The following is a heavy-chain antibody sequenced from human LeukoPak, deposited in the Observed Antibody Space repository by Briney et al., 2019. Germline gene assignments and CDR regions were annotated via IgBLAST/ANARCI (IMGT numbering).Heavy chain of an antibody. V-gene: IGHV4-34*01. CDR3: ARDNWYGSGWYYYYYYYGMDV. D-gene: IGHD6-19*01. J-gene: IGHJ6*02. Sequence: SETLSLTCAVSGGSFSTYYWSWIRQPPGKGLEWIGEINHSGSTNYNPSLKSRVTISVDTSKNQFSLKLSSVTAADTAVYYCARDNWYGSGWYYYYYYYGMDVWGQGTTVTVSS. CDR1: GGSFSTYY. CDR2: INHSGST.